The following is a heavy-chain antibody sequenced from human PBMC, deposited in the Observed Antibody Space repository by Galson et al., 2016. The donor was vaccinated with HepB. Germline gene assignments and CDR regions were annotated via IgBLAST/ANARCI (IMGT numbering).Heavy chain of an antibody. J-gene: IGHJ4*02. V-gene: IGHV3-53*01. D-gene: IGHD3-22*01. CDR2: IYSGGTT. CDR1: EFTVSSNY. CDR3: ARAPKFDYDVSGYYPYYFDY. Sequence: SLRLSCAASEFTVSSNYMSWVRQAPGKGLEWVSVIYSGGTTYYADSVNGRFTISSDNSKNTLYLQMNSLRAEDTSVYYCARAPKFDYDVSGYYPYYFDYWGQGTLVTVSS.